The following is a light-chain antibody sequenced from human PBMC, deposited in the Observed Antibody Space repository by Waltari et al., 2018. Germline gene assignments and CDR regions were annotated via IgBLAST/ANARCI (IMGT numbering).Light chain of an antibody. CDR2: WAS. J-gene: IGKJ5*01. V-gene: IGKV4-1*01. CDR3: QQYYSTPPIT. CDR1: QSVFYSAINKNY. Sequence: DIVMTQSPDSLAVSLGERATINCKSSQSVFYSAINKNYLAWYQQKPGQSPKLLIYWASTRESGVPDRFTGSGSGTDFTLTISSLQAEDVAVYYCQQYYSTPPITFGQGTRLEIK.